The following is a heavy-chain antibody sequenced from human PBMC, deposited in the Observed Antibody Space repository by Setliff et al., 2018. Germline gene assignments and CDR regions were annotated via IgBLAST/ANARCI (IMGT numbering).Heavy chain of an antibody. CDR3: AAASNYYDY. Sequence: SGPTLVNPPQTLTLTCTFSGFSLSTSGICVSWIRQPPGKALEWLARIDWDDDKYYTPSLKTRLTISKDTSKSQVVLTRTNMDPVDTATYYCAAASNYYDYWGQGTLVTVSS. J-gene: IGHJ4*02. CDR1: GFSLSTSGIC. V-gene: IGHV2-70*11. CDR2: IDWDDDK.